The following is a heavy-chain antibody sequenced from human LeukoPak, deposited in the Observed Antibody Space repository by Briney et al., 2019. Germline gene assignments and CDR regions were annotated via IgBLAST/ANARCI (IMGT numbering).Heavy chain of an antibody. CDR3: AREGGPTGGAQDY. D-gene: IGHD1-1*01. CDR2: INPHSGGT. J-gene: IGHJ4*02. CDR1: GYTFTSYD. Sequence: GASVKVSCKASGYTFTSYDINWVRQATGQGLEWMGWINPHSGGTDHAQKFQGRVTMTTDTSTSTAYMELRSLRSDDTAVYYCAREGGPTGGAQDYWGQGTLVTVSS. V-gene: IGHV1-18*01.